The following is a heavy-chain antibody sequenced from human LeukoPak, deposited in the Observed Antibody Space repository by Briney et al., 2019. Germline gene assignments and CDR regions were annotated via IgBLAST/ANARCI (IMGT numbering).Heavy chain of an antibody. CDR2: INHSGST. V-gene: IGHV4-34*01. CDR3: ARTYYYGSGSYPPQYYYYYMDV. J-gene: IGHJ6*03. CDR1: GGSFSGYY. D-gene: IGHD3-10*01. Sequence: KPSETLSLTCAVYGGSFSGYYWSWIRQPPGKGLEWIGEINHSGSTNYNPFLKSRVTISVDTSKNQFSLKLSSVTAADTAVYYCARTYYYGSGSYPPQYYYYYMDVWGKGTTVTVSS.